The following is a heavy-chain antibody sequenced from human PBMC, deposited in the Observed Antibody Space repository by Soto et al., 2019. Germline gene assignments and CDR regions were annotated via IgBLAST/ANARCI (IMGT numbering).Heavy chain of an antibody. Sequence: SETLSLTCTVSGGSISSYYWSWIRQPPGKGLEWIGYIYYSGSTNYNPSLKSRVTISVDTSKNQFSLKLSSVTAADTAVYYCARVPVLMVYNPYFDYWGQGTLVTVSS. CDR2: IYYSGST. V-gene: IGHV4-59*01. D-gene: IGHD2-8*01. CDR3: ARVPVLMVYNPYFDY. J-gene: IGHJ4*02. CDR1: GGSISSYY.